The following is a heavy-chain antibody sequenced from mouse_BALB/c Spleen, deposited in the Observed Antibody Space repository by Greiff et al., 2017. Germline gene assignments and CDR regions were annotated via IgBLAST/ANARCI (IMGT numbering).Heavy chain of an antibody. V-gene: IGHV5-6-5*01. CDR1: GFTFSSYA. CDR2: ISSGGST. D-gene: IGHD2-1*01. Sequence: EVQGVESGGGLVKPGGSLKLSCAASGFTFSSYAMSWVRQTPEKRLEWVASISSGGSTYYPDSVKGRFTISRDNARNILYLQMSSLRSEDTAMYYCARRGYYGNYGGYYAMDYWGQGTSVTVSS. CDR3: ARRGYYGNYGGYYAMDY. J-gene: IGHJ4*01.